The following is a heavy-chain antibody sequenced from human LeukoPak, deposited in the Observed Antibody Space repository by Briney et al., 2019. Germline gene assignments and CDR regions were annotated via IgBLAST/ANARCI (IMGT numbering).Heavy chain of an antibody. D-gene: IGHD3-16*01. V-gene: IGHV5-51*01. J-gene: IGHJ3*02. Sequence: KSGESLKISCQGSGYIFTTYCIAWVRQMPGKGLEWMGIIYPGDSETRYSPSFQGQVTISADKSLNTAFLQWSSLKASDTAIYYCARGFPEIMYDAFDIWGRGTLVTVSS. CDR1: GYIFTTYC. CDR3: ARGFPEIMYDAFDI. CDR2: IYPGDSET.